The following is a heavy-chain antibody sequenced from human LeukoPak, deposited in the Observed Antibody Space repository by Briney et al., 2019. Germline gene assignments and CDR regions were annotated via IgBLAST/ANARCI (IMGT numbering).Heavy chain of an antibody. D-gene: IGHD2-15*01. Sequence: ASAYASPKASGYTFIAYDLHWVRQAPGQGLEWMGWINPNSGGTNYAQQFQGRVTMTRDTSISTVYMELSRLRSDDTAVYYCARDTCSGGSCYSFLDHWGQGTLVTVSS. CDR1: GYTFIAYD. V-gene: IGHV1-2*02. J-gene: IGHJ4*02. CDR3: ARDTCSGGSCYSFLDH. CDR2: INPNSGGT.